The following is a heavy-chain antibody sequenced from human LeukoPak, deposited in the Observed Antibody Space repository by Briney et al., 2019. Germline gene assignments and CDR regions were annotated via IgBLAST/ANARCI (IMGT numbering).Heavy chain of an antibody. D-gene: IGHD2-2*01. Sequence: GESLKITCKGSGYSFTSYWIGWVRQMPGKGLEWMGIIYPGDSDTRYSPSLQGQVTISADKSISTAYLQWSSLKASDTAMYYCARLSSRYCSSTSCYGQPIDYWGQGTLVTVSS. CDR3: ARLSSRYCSSTSCYGQPIDY. CDR2: IYPGDSDT. CDR1: GYSFTSYW. V-gene: IGHV5-51*01. J-gene: IGHJ4*02.